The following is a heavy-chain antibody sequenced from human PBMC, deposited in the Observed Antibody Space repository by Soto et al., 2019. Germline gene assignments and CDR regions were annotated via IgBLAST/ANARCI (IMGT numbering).Heavy chain of an antibody. CDR3: ARDRGSSAPLDPYYYYGMDV. D-gene: IGHD6-6*01. CDR1: GFTFSSYG. CDR2: IWYDGSNK. Sequence: QVQLVESGGGVVQPGRSLRLSCAASGFTFSSYGMHWVRQAPGKGLEWVAVIWYDGSNKYYADSVKGRFTISRDNSKNTLYLQMNSLRAEDTAVYYCARDRGSSAPLDPYYYYGMDVWGQGTTVTVSS. V-gene: IGHV3-33*01. J-gene: IGHJ6*02.